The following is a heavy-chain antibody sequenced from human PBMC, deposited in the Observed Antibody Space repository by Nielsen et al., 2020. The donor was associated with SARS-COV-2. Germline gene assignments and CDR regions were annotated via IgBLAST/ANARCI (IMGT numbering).Heavy chain of an antibody. V-gene: IGHV3-23*01. D-gene: IGHD3-16*01. CDR2: ISDSGGST. CDR3: VRGLQVPNGLAHR. Sequence: GESLKISCAASGFTFSNYAMNWVRQAPGKGLEWVSGISDSGGSTYYVDSVKGRFTISRDNSKNTLYLQMNSLRAEDTAVYYCVRGLQVPNGLAHRWGQGTLVTVSS. CDR1: GFTFSNYA. J-gene: IGHJ4*02.